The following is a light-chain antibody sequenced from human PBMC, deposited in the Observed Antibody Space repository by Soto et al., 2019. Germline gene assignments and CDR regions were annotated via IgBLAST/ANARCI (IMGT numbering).Light chain of an antibody. CDR2: KAS. Sequence: DIQMTQSPSTLSASVGDRVTITCRASQSISSWLAWYQQKPGKAPRLLIYKASSLNSGVPSRFSGSGSGTESSLTISSPQTDDYANYYCHQYYSYSACGQGTRLEIK. CDR1: QSISSW. V-gene: IGKV1-5*03. CDR3: HQYYSYSA. J-gene: IGKJ5*01.